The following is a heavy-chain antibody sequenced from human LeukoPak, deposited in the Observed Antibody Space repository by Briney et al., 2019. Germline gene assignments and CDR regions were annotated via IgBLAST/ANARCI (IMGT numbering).Heavy chain of an antibody. CDR3: ARAGPADY. V-gene: IGHV3-21*01. J-gene: IGHJ4*02. CDR2: ISSSSNHI. CDR1: GFTFSIYS. Sequence: PGGSLRLSCAASGFTFSIYSMNWVRQAPGKGLEWVSSISSSSNHIYYADSVKGRFTISRDNAKNSLYLQMNSLRAEDTAVYYCARAGPADYWGQGTLVTVSS.